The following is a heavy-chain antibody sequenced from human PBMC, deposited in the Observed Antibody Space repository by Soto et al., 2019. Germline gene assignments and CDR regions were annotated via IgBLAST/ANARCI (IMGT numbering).Heavy chain of an antibody. J-gene: IGHJ4*02. CDR3: ARGIGDYQPPYY. Sequence: PSETLSLTCTVSGGSISSGGYYWSWIRQHPGKGLEWIGYIYYSGSTYYNPSLKSRVTISVDTSKNQFSLKLSSVTAADTAVYYCARGIGDYQPPYYWGQGTLVTVSS. D-gene: IGHD4-17*01. V-gene: IGHV4-31*03. CDR2: IYYSGST. CDR1: GGSISSGGYY.